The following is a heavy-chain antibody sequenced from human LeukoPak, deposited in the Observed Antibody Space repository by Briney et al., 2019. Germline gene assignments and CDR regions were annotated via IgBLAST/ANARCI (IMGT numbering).Heavy chain of an antibody. Sequence: GGSLRLSCAASGFTFSSYGMHWVRQAPGKGLEWVAFIRYDGSNKYYADSVQGRFTISRDNSKNTLNLQMNSLRVEDTAVYYCAKGHHRDGYDAFDLWGQGTLVTVSS. D-gene: IGHD5-24*01. CDR3: AKGHHRDGYDAFDL. CDR1: GFTFSSYG. J-gene: IGHJ3*01. V-gene: IGHV3-30*02. CDR2: IRYDGSNK.